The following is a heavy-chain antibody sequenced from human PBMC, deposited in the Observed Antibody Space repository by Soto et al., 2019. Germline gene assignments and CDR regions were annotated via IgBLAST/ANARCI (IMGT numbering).Heavy chain of an antibody. CDR2: IYYSGST. CDR1: GGSISSYY. D-gene: IGHD2-2*01. J-gene: IGHJ6*03. V-gene: IGHV4-59*01. Sequence: SETLSLTCTVSGGSISSYYWSWIRQPPGKGLEWIGYIYYSGSTNYNPSLKSRVTISVDTSKNQFSLKLSSVTAADTAVYYCARGLLVPAAIPYYYYYYMDVWGKGTTVTVSS. CDR3: ARGLLVPAAIPYYYYYYMDV.